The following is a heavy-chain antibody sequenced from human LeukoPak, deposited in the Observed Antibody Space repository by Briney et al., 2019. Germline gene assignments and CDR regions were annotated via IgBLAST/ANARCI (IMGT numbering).Heavy chain of an antibody. J-gene: IGHJ4*02. CDR2: IYHSGST. Sequence: TSETLSLTCTVSGASISIDGYYWSWIRQNPGKGLEWIGYIYHSGSTYYNPSLKSRVTISVDTSKNQFSLKLTSVTAADTAVYSCARVISINGDHWGYFDYWGQGTPVTVSS. CDR3: ARVISINGDHWGYFDY. CDR1: GASISIDGYY. V-gene: IGHV4-31*03. D-gene: IGHD7-27*01.